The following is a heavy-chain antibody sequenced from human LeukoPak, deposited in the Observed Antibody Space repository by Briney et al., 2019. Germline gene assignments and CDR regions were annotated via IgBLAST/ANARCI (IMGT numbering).Heavy chain of an antibody. J-gene: IGHJ4*02. CDR3: ARADSSSWYLLDY. V-gene: IGHV3-7*01. D-gene: IGHD6-13*01. CDR2: IKQDGSDK. Sequence: PGGSLRLSFAASGFTFTHFWMSWVRQAPGKGLEWVANIKQDGSDKYYADSVKGRFTISRDNSKNTLYLQMNSLRAEDTAVYYCARADSSSWYLLDYWGQGTLVTVSS. CDR1: GFTFTHFW.